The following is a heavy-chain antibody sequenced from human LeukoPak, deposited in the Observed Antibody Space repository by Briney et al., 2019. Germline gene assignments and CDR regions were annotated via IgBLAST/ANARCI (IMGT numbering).Heavy chain of an antibody. J-gene: IGHJ4*02. D-gene: IGHD3-10*01. Sequence: GGSLRLSCAASGFTFDDYVMHWARQGPGKGLEWVSLISGDGGRTYYADSVKGRFTISRDNSKNRLYLQMNSLRAEDTAVYYCAKRPRGNYLDPFDYWGQGTLVTVSS. CDR1: GFTFDDYV. CDR2: ISGDGGRT. CDR3: AKRPRGNYLDPFDY. V-gene: IGHV3-43*02.